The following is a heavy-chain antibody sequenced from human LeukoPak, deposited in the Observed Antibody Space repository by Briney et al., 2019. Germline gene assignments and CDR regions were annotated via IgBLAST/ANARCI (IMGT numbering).Heavy chain of an antibody. CDR3: PPSMVTRYYFDY. D-gene: IGHD5-18*01. V-gene: IGHV3-48*02. Sequence: GGSLRLSCAASGFTFSSYSMNWVRQAPGKGLGWVSYISSSSTIYYADSVKGRFTISRDNAKNSLYLQMNSLRDEDTAVYYCPPSMVTRYYFDYWGQGTLVTVSS. CDR2: ISSSSTI. J-gene: IGHJ4*02. CDR1: GFTFSSYS.